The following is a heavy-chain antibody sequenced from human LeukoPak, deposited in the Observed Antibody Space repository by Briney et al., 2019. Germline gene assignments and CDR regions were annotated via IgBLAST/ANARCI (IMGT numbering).Heavy chain of an antibody. CDR3: ATLSRIAVAGREDY. Sequence: GGSLRLSCAASGFTFSSYAMHWVRQAPGKGLEYVSAISSNGGSTYYANSVKGRFTISRDNSKNTLYLQMGSLRAEDTAVYYCATLSRIAVAGREDYWGQGTLVTVSS. J-gene: IGHJ4*02. CDR2: ISSNGGST. V-gene: IGHV3-64*01. CDR1: GFTFSSYA. D-gene: IGHD6-19*01.